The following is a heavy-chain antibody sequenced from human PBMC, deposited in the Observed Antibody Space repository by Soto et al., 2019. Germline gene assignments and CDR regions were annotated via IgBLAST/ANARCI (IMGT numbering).Heavy chain of an antibody. J-gene: IGHJ4*02. D-gene: IGHD6-13*01. CDR3: ARARATIAAAAIFAC. V-gene: IGHV4-4*02. Sequence: QVQLQESGPGLVKPSGTLSLTCAVSGGSISTSNWWSWVRQPPGKGLEWIGEVYRTGSTNYNPSLESRLTISVDKSKTQCSLKLTSVTAADTAVYYCARARATIAAAAIFACWGQGTLVTVSS. CDR2: VYRTGST. CDR1: GGSISTSNW.